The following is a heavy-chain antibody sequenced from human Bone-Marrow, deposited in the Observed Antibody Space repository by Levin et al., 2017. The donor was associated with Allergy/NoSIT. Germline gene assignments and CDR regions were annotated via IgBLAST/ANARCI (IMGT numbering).Heavy chain of an antibody. D-gene: IGHD3-3*01. CDR3: ARSFWSFSLADYYYYGMDV. CDR2: IFSNDEK. V-gene: IGHV2-26*01. J-gene: IGHJ6*02. CDR1: GFSLSNARMG. Sequence: SGPTLVKPTETLTLTCTVSGFSLSNARMGVSWIRQPPGKALEWLAHIFSNDEKSYSTSLKSRLTISKDTSKSQVVLTMTNMDPVDTATYYCARSFWSFSLADYYYYGMDVWGQGTTVTVSS.